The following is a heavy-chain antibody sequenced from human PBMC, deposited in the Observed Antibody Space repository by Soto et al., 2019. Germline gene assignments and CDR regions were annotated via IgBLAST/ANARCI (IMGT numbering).Heavy chain of an antibody. CDR3: ASENSYFDY. CDR1: GYTFRNFG. CDR2: ISAYNANA. V-gene: IGHV1-18*01. J-gene: IGHJ4*02. Sequence: QIQLLQSGAAVKKPGASVKVTCKASGYTFRNFGISWVRQAPGQGLEWMGWISAYNANANYAQKFQGRLTMPADTSTSTAYMELRSLRSDDTAVYYCASENSYFDYWGQGTLVTVSS.